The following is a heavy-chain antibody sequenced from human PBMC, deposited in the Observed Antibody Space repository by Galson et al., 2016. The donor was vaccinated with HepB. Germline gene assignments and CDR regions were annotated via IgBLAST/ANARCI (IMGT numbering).Heavy chain of an antibody. CDR2: INAATGNT. J-gene: IGHJ5*02. D-gene: IGHD1-26*01. CDR1: GYTFTSYA. CDR3: ARGLGYSGGLGDYFDP. V-gene: IGHV1-3*01. Sequence: SVKVSCKAFGYTFTSYAMHWVRQAPGQRLEWMGWINAATGNTKYSQNFQGRVTIIRDTSASTVYMELSSLRSEDTAVYYCARGLGYSGGLGDYFDPWGQGTLVTVSS.